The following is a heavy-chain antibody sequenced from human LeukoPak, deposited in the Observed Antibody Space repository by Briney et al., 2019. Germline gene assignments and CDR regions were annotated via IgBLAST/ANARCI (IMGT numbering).Heavy chain of an antibody. Sequence: GGSLRLSCAASGFTFSGSWMTWVRQAPGRGLEWVANIDPDGNTKNYLDSVKGRFTISRDNARNSLYQQLNSLRAEDTSVYYCARDPAYGAFDYWGQGTLVTVSS. D-gene: IGHD4-17*01. J-gene: IGHJ4*02. CDR1: GFTFSGSW. CDR2: IDPDGNTK. V-gene: IGHV3-7*01. CDR3: ARDPAYGAFDY.